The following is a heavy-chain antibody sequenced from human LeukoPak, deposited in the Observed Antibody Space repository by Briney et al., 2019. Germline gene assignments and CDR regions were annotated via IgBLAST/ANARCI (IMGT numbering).Heavy chain of an antibody. D-gene: IGHD6-19*01. CDR2: IGSSDSTI. CDR1: GFTFSSYS. V-gene: IGHV3-48*01. Sequence: GGSLRLSCAASGFTFSSYSMNWVRQAPGKGLEWVSYIGSSDSTIYYADSVKGRFTISRDNAKNSLYLQMNSLRAEDTAVYYCARAVAGLRHFDYWGQGTLVTVSS. J-gene: IGHJ4*02. CDR3: ARAVAGLRHFDY.